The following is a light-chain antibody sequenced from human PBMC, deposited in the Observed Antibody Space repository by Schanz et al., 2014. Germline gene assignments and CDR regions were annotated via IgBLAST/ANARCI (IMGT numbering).Light chain of an antibody. CDR3: QQHGTLPST. CDR1: QSVSSN. Sequence: EIVMTQSPATLSVSPGERATLSCRASQSVSSNLAWYQQKPGQAPRLLIYGASNRATGIPARFSGSGSGTDFTLTISSLEPEDFAVYYCQQHGTLPSTFGQGTKVEL. J-gene: IGKJ1*01. CDR2: GAS. V-gene: IGKV3D-15*01.